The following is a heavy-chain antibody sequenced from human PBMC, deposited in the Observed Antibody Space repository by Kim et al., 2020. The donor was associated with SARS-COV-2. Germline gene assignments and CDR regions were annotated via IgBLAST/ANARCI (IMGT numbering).Heavy chain of an antibody. V-gene: IGHV4-39*01. CDR3: ARSFLWFGELLPPSWVSSSLDY. Sequence: SETLSLTCTVSGGSISSSSYYWGWIRQPPGKGLEWIGSIYYSGSTYYNPSLKSRVTISVDTSKNQFSLKLSSVTAADTADYYCARSFLWFGELLPPSWVSSSLDYWGQETMVTVSS. J-gene: IGHJ4*02. D-gene: IGHD3-10*01. CDR1: GGSISSSSYY. CDR2: IYYSGST.